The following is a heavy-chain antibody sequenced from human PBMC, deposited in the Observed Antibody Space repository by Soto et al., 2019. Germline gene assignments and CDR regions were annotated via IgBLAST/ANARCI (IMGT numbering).Heavy chain of an antibody. CDR3: ARGRGTFGGVTVDY. J-gene: IGHJ4*02. D-gene: IGHD3-16*01. V-gene: IGHV4-34*01. CDR2: INHSGST. CDR1: GGSFSGYY. Sequence: SETLSLTCAVYGGSFSGYYWSWIRQPPGKGLEWIGEINHSGSTNYNPSLKSRVTISVDTSKNQFSLKLSSVTAADTAVYYCARGRGTFGGVTVDYWGQGTLVTVSS.